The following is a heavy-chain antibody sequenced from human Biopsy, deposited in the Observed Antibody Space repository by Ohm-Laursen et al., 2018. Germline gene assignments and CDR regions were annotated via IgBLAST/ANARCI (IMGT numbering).Heavy chain of an antibody. CDR1: GGSIGGGEYY. D-gene: IGHD3-22*01. CDR3: ARGVPHYDGSGFPLAGYWYFDL. V-gene: IGHV4-31*01. Sequence: TLSLTCTVSGGSIGGGEYYWNWIRQHPGKGLEWIGLISYSRTTFYNPSLESLLTISIDTSKNHFSLNLRSVTAADTAVYYCARGVPHYDGSGFPLAGYWYFDLWGRGTLVTVSS. J-gene: IGHJ2*01. CDR2: ISYSRTT.